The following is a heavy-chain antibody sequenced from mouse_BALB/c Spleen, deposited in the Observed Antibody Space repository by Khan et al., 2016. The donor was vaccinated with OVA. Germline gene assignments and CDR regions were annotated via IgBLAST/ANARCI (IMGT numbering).Heavy chain of an antibody. D-gene: IGHD1-2*01. CDR2: ISPGSGDT. CDR1: GYTFTDYY. J-gene: IGHJ3*01. V-gene: IGHV1-77*01. CDR3: ARRDYFGYTFAY. Sequence: QVQLKQSGAELVRPGASVKLSCKASGYTFTDYYINWVKQRTGQGLEWIGEISPGSGDTYYNERFKGKAILTADKSSSTAYMQLSSLTSEASAVYCCARRDYFGYTFAYWGQGTLVTVSA.